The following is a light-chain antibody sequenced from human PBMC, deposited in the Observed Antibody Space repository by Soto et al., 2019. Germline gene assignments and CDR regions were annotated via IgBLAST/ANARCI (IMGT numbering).Light chain of an antibody. CDR2: AAS. CDR3: QQANSFPRT. V-gene: IGKV1-12*01. J-gene: IGKJ1*01. Sequence: DIQMTQSPSSVSASVGDRVTITCRASQAISTWLAWYQQKPGKAPKLLIYAASNLQTGVPSRFSGSGSGTDCTLTISSLHPEDFATYYCQQANSFPRTFGQGTKLEIK. CDR1: QAISTW.